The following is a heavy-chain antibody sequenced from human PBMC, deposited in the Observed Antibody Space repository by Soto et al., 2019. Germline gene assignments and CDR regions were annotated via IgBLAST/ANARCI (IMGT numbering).Heavy chain of an antibody. Sequence: GGSLRLSCAASGFTFSDHWMHWVRQAPGKALVWISCINSGSGTIYYADSVKGRFTISRDNAENSLYLQMNSLRDDDTAVYYCAREDPWSANADDMDVWGQGTTVTVSS. CDR2: INSGSGTI. CDR1: GFTFSDHW. J-gene: IGHJ6*02. V-gene: IGHV3-48*02. D-gene: IGHD3-3*01. CDR3: AREDPWSANADDMDV.